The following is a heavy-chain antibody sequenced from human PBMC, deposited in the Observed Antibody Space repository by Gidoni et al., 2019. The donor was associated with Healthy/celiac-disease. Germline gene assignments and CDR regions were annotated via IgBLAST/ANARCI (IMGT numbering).Heavy chain of an antibody. D-gene: IGHD1-20*01. Sequence: QVTLKESGPVLVKPTETLTLTCTVSGFSLITARMGVSWTRQPPGKALECLAHIFSNDEKSYSTSRKSRLTITKDTSKSQVGLTMTNMDPVDTATYYCARIDRSITGIFFTGIWGQGTLVTVSS. V-gene: IGHV2-26*01. J-gene: IGHJ4*02. CDR3: ARIDRSITGIFFTGI. CDR2: IFSNDEK. CDR1: GFSLITARMG.